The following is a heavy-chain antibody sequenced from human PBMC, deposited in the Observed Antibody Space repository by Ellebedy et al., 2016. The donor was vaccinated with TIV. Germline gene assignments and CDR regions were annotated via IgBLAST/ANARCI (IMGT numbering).Heavy chain of an antibody. CDR2: IRQDGSEK. J-gene: IGHJ3*02. Sequence: GGSLRLSCAASGFSYVSYWMSWVRQAPGKGLEWVANIRQDGSEKYYVDSVKSRFTISRDNAKNSLYLHLNSLRSEDTAMYYCATDGSYGDYLSPTHAFVIWGQGTMVTVSS. CDR1: GFSYVSYW. V-gene: IGHV3-7*01. CDR3: ATDGSYGDYLSPTHAFVI. D-gene: IGHD4-17*01.